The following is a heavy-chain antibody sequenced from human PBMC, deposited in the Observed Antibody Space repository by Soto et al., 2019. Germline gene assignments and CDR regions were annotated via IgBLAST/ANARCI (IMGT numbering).Heavy chain of an antibody. V-gene: IGHV3-23*01. Sequence: EVQLLESGGGLVQPGGSLRLSCAASGFTVSSYAMSWVRQAPGKGLEWVSVISGSGSTYSADSVKGRLTISRDSSKNKVYLQMNSLRAEDTAVYYCAKALRFTFTTGYYMDVWGRGTTVTVSS. CDR3: AKALRFTFTTGYYMDV. D-gene: IGHD3-16*01. J-gene: IGHJ6*03. CDR2: ISGSGST. CDR1: GFTVSSYA.